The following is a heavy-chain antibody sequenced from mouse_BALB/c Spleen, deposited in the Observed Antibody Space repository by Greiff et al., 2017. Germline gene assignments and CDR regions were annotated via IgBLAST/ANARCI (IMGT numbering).Heavy chain of an antibody. CDR1: GYSITSGYY. D-gene: IGHD1-2*01. Sequence: EVQLQQSGPGLVKPSQSLSLTCSVTGYSITSGYYWNWIRQFPGNKLEWMGYISYDGSNNYNPSLKNRISITRDTSKNQFFLKLNSVTTEDTATYYCARDPLHYYGYPYAMDYWGQGTSVTVSS. J-gene: IGHJ4*01. CDR2: ISYDGSN. V-gene: IGHV3-6*02. CDR3: ARDPLHYYGYPYAMDY.